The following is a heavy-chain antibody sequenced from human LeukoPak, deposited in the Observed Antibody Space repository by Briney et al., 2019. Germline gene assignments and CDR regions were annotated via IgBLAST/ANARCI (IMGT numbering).Heavy chain of an antibody. J-gene: IGHJ4*02. V-gene: IGHV3-48*03. D-gene: IGHD6-19*01. CDR3: AKASGDGGGYSSGWLDY. CDR1: GFTFSSFE. CDR2: ISSRGTII. Sequence: PGGSLRLSCAASGFTFSSFEMNWVRQAPGKGLEWVSYISSRGTIIYYADSVKGRFTISRDNSKNTLYLQMNSLRAEDTAVYYCAKASGDGGGYSSGWLDYWGQGTLVTVSS.